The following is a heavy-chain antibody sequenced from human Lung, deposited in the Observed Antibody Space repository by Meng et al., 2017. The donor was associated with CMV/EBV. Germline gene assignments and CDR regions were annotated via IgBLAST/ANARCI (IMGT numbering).Heavy chain of an antibody. Sequence: GESLKISCAVSGFIVSSKYMTWVRQTPGKGLEWVSIIYTGGSASYADSVKGRFTISSDNSKNTLYLQMNSLRAEDTAVYYCATQAPPGITDKDYFYYGMDVWGQGTTVTVSS. CDR2: IYTGGSA. CDR1: GFIVSSKY. V-gene: IGHV3-53*01. J-gene: IGHJ6*02. CDR3: ATQAPPGITDKDYFYYGMDV. D-gene: IGHD1-14*01.